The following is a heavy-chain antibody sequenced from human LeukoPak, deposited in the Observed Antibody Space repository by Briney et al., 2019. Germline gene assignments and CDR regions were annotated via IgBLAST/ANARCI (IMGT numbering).Heavy chain of an antibody. J-gene: IGHJ4*02. D-gene: IGHD6-6*01. CDR1: GGSISSGGYY. Sequence: SQTLSLTCTVSGGSISSGGYYWSWIRQHPGKGLEWIGYIYYSGSTYYNPSLKSRVTISVDTSKNQFSLKLSSVTAADTAVYYCAGGRSIAARPSYFDYWGQGTLVTASS. V-gene: IGHV4-31*03. CDR2: IYYSGST. CDR3: AGGRSIAARPSYFDY.